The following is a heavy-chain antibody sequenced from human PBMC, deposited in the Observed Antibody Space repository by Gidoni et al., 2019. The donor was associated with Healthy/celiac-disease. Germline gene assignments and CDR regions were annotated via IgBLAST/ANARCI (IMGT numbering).Heavy chain of an antibody. V-gene: IGHV3-13*01. D-gene: IGHD6-13*01. CDR2: IGTAGDT. CDR3: ARAEPAYSSSWYTVEYYYGMDV. J-gene: IGHJ6*02. CDR1: GFPFSSYA. Sequence: EVQLVESGGGLVQPGGSLRLSCAASGFPFSSYAMHLVRQATGKGLEWVSAIGTAGDTDYPGSVKGRFTISRENAKNSLYLQMNSLRAGDTAVYYCARAEPAYSSSWYTVEYYYGMDVWGQGTTVTVSS.